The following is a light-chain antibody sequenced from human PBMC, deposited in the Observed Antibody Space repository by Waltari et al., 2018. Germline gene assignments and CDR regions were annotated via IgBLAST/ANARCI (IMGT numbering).Light chain of an antibody. CDR3: LQYNSKPLT. Sequence: DIQMTQSPSSLSASVGDRVTITCRASQGISNYLSWYQQRPGKAPKRLIYAASSLESGVPARFSGGGSGTEFTLTISSLQAEDLAAYYCLQYNSKPLTFGGGTKVEIK. V-gene: IGKV1-17*01. CDR2: AAS. J-gene: IGKJ4*01. CDR1: QGISNY.